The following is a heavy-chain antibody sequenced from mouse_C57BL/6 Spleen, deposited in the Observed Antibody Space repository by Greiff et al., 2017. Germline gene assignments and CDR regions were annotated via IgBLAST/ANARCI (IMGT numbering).Heavy chain of an antibody. V-gene: IGHV3-6*01. Sequence: DVKLQESGPGLVKPSQSLSLTCSVTGYSITSGYYWNWIRQFPGNKLEWMGYISYDGSNNYNPSLKNRISITRDTSKNQFFLKLNSVTTEDTATYYCATLYYSNYGGYSWFAYWGQGTLVTVSA. J-gene: IGHJ3*01. CDR3: ATLYYSNYGGYSWFAY. D-gene: IGHD2-5*01. CDR1: GYSITSGYY. CDR2: ISYDGSN.